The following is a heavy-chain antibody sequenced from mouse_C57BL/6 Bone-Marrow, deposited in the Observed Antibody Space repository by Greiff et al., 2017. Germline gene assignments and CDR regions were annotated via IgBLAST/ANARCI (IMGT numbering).Heavy chain of an antibody. CDR3: ARVGYCYGSSYDYARYY. CDR2: IYTGNGDT. D-gene: IGHD1-1*01. CDR1: GYTFTSYN. J-gene: IGHJ4*01. Sequence: VQLLQSGAELVRPGASVKMSCKASGYTFTSYNMNWVKQTPRQGLEWIGAIYTGNGDTSYNQKFKGKVTLTVDTSSSTASMQIRSLTSEDSAVYFCARVGYCYGSSYDYARYYWGQGTSVTVSS. V-gene: IGHV1-12*01.